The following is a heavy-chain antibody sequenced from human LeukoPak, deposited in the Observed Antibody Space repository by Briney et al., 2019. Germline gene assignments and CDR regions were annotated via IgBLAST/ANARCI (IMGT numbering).Heavy chain of an antibody. CDR3: ARDVPHFGGVIVRFDY. V-gene: IGHV1-18*01. J-gene: IGHJ4*02. D-gene: IGHD3-16*02. CDR1: GYTFTSYG. Sequence: ASVKVSCKASGYTFTSYGISWVRQAPGQGLEWMGWISAYNGNTNYAQKLQGRATMTTDTSTSTAYMELRSLRSDDTAVYYCARDVPHFGGVIVRFDYWGQGTLVTVSS. CDR2: ISAYNGNT.